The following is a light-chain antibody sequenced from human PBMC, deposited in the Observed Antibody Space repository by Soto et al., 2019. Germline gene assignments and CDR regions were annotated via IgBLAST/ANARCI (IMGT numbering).Light chain of an antibody. CDR1: QSVSSN. CDR3: QQYNNWYT. V-gene: IGKV3-15*01. J-gene: IGKJ2*01. Sequence: EIVMTQSPATLSVSPGERTTLSCRASQSVSSNLAWYQQKPGQAPRLLIYGASTRATGIPTRFSGRGSGTEFTLTISSLQSEDFAVYYCQQYNNWYTFGQGIKLEIK. CDR2: GAS.